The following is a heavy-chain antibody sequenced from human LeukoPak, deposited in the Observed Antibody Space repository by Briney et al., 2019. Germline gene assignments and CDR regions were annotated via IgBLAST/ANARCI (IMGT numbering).Heavy chain of an antibody. CDR1: GVSISSSSYY. CDR3: ARVPATVGAFDI. Sequence: SETLSLTCTVSGVSISSSSYYWGWIRQPPGKGLEWIGSIYYSGSTYYNPSLKSRVTISVDKSKNQFSLKLSSVTAADTAVYYCARVPATVGAFDIWGQGTMVTVSS. CDR2: IYYSGST. J-gene: IGHJ3*02. V-gene: IGHV4-39*07. D-gene: IGHD1-26*01.